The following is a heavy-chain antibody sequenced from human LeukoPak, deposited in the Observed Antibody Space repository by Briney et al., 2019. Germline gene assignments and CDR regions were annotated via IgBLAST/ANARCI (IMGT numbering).Heavy chain of an antibody. Sequence: PSETLSLTCTVSGGSISSYYWSWIRQPPGKGLEWIGYIYYSGSTNYNPSLKSRVTISVDTSKNQFSLKLSSVTAADTAVYYCARDADDSSGYYEGGAFDIWGQGTMVTVSS. J-gene: IGHJ3*02. CDR2: IYYSGST. V-gene: IGHV4-59*01. CDR3: ARDADDSSGYYEGGAFDI. D-gene: IGHD3-22*01. CDR1: GGSISSYY.